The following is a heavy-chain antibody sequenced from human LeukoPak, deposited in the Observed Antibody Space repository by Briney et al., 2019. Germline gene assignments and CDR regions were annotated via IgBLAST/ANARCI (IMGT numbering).Heavy chain of an antibody. V-gene: IGHV4-59*08. Sequence: KTSETLSLTCTVSGGSISGYYWTWIRQPPGKGLDWVANIYNSGTSNYNPSLRRRLTISVDTSKNQVSLRLTSVTAADTAIYYCARHFGSPQDYFDFWGQGILVTVSS. CDR3: ARHFGSPQDYFDF. CDR2: IYNSGTS. CDR1: GGSISGYY. J-gene: IGHJ4*02. D-gene: IGHD3-16*01.